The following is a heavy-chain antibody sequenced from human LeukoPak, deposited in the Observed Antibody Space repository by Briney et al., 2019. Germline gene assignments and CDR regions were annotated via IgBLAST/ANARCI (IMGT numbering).Heavy chain of an antibody. V-gene: IGHV4-61*02. CDR2: IDTSGST. CDR1: GGSIRSGTDY. J-gene: IGHJ5*02. CDR3: AREGKTVTTGWFGWFDP. D-gene: IGHD4-17*01. Sequence: PSQTLSLTCTVSGGSIRSGTDYWNWIRQPAGKGLEWIGRIDTSGSTGYNPSLKSRVIISEDTSKNQVSLRLTSVTAADTAMYYCAREGKTVTTGWFGWFDPWGQGTLVTVSS.